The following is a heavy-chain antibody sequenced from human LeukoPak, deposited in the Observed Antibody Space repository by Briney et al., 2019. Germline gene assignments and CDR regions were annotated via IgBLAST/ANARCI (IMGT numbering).Heavy chain of an antibody. Sequence: SETLSLTCTVSGGSISSYYWSWIRQPPGKGLEWIGYIYYSGSTNYNPSLKSRVTVSVDTSKNQFSLKLSSVTAADTAVYYCARLAVKGYYYGMDVWGQGTTVTVSS. CDR2: IYYSGST. J-gene: IGHJ6*02. CDR3: ARLAVKGYYYGMDV. CDR1: GGSISSYY. D-gene: IGHD2-21*01. V-gene: IGHV4-59*08.